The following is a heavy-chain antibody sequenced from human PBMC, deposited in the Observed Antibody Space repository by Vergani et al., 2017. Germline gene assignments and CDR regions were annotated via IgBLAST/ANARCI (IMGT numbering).Heavy chain of an antibody. V-gene: IGHV3-11*01. CDR2: ISSSGSTI. Sequence: QVQLVESGGGLVKPGGSLRLSCAASGFTFSDYYMSWIRQAPGRGLEWVSYISSSGSTIYYADSVKGRFTISRDNAKNSLYLQMNSLRAEDTAVYYCVRDPSRDGYNWDAFDIWGQGTMVTVSS. CDR1: GFTFSDYY. CDR3: VRDPSRDGYNWDAFDI. D-gene: IGHD5-24*01. J-gene: IGHJ3*02.